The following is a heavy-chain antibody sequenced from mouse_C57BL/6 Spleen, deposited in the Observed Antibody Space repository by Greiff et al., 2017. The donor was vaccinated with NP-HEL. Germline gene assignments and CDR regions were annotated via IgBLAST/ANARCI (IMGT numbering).Heavy chain of an antibody. CDR1: GYTFTGYW. D-gene: IGHD1-1*01. CDR3: ERFYYGSSYNYAMDY. V-gene: IGHV1-9*01. Sequence: QVQLQQSGAELMKPGASVKLSCKATGYTFTGYWIAWVKQRPGHGLEWIGEILPGSSSTNYTEKFKGKATFPRDTSSNTAYMQLSSLTTEVSAIYSCERFYYGSSYNYAMDYWGQGTLVTVSS. J-gene: IGHJ4*01. CDR2: ILPGSSST.